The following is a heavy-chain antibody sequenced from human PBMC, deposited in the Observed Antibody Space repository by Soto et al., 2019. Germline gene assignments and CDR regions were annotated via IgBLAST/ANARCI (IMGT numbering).Heavy chain of an antibody. V-gene: IGHV1-69*13. CDR3: ARVGYDFWSGYYGDYYYGMDV. D-gene: IGHD3-3*01. CDR1: GGTFSSYA. Sequence: EASVKVSCKASGGTFSSYAISWVRQAPGQGLEWMGGTIPIFGTANYAQKFQGRVTITADESTSTAYMELSSLRSEDTAVYYCARVGYDFWSGYYGDYYYGMDVWGQGTTVTVSS. J-gene: IGHJ6*02. CDR2: TIPIFGTA.